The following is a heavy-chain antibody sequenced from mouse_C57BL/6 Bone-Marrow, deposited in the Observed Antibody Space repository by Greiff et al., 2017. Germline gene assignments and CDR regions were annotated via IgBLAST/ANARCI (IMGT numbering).Heavy chain of an antibody. CDR2: ISSGGSYT. V-gene: IGHV5-6*01. J-gene: IGHJ3*01. CDR1: GFTFSSYG. CDR3: ARMMVAWFAY. Sequence: EVHLVESGGDLVKPGGSLKLSCAASGFTFSSYGMSWVRQTPDKRLEWVATISSGGSYTYYPDSVKGRFTISRDNAKNTLYLQMSSLKSEATAMYFCARMMVAWFAYWGQGTLVTVSA. D-gene: IGHD2-3*01.